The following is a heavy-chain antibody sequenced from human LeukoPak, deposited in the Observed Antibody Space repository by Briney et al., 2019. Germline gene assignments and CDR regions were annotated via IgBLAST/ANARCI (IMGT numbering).Heavy chain of an antibody. CDR1: GFTFSSYG. J-gene: IGHJ6*02. D-gene: IGHD6-13*01. V-gene: IGHV4-59*08. CDR3: ARSYSSSDHYYYYGMDV. CDR2: INYIRTT. Sequence: PGRSLRLSCAASGFTFSSYGMHWVRQAPGKGLEWIGYINYIRTTDYNPSLKSRVTISLDTSKNRFSLKLSSVTAADTAMYYCARSYSSSDHYYYYGMDVWGQGTTVTVSS.